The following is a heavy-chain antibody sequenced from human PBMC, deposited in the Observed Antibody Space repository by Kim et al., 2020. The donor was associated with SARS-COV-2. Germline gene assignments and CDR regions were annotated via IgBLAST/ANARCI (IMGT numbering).Heavy chain of an antibody. CDR3: VKGGGAVFGINSSSWYADY. D-gene: IGHD6-13*01. J-gene: IGHJ4*02. CDR2: ISSNGGST. V-gene: IGHV3-64D*06. Sequence: GGSLRLSCSASGFTFSSYAMHWVRQAPGKGLEYVSAISSNGGSTYYADSVKGRFTISRDNSKNTLYLQMSSLRAEDTAVYYCVKGGGAVFGINSSSWYADYWGQGTLVTVSS. CDR1: GFTFSSYA.